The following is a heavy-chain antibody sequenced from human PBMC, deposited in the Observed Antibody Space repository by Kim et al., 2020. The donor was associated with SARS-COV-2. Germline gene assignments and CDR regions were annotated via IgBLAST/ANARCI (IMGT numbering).Heavy chain of an antibody. CDR3: ARGFSDLGYCYYGMDV. Sequence: VKRRFTVSRDNAKNSLYLQMNSLRDEDTAVYYCARGFSDLGYCYYGMDVWGQGTTVSVSS. V-gene: IGHV3-48*02. J-gene: IGHJ6*02. D-gene: IGHD3-10*01.